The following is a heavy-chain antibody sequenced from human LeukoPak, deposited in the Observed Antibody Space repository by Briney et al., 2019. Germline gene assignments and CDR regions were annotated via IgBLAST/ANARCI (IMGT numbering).Heavy chain of an antibody. CDR3: ARGRPMVRSRDVLDDQ. V-gene: IGHV1-2*02. D-gene: IGHD3-10*01. CDR2: INPNNDDT. Sequence: ASVKVSCKASGYTFTWYYMHWVRQAPGQGLEWMGYINPNNDDTNYEQKFQGRVTMTRDTSISTAYMELSRLRSDDMSVYYCARGRPMVRSRDVLDDQWGQGTLVTVSS. J-gene: IGHJ4*02. CDR1: GYTFTWYY.